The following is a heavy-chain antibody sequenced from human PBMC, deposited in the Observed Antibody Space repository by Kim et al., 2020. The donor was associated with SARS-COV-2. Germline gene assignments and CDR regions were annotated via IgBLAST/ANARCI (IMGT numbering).Heavy chain of an antibody. CDR3: ARALKLRYFDWSY. V-gene: IGHV5-51*01. J-gene: IGHJ4*02. Sequence: YSPSFQGQVTISADKSISTAYLQWSSLKASDTAMYYCARALKLRYFDWSYWGQGTLVTVSS. D-gene: IGHD3-9*01.